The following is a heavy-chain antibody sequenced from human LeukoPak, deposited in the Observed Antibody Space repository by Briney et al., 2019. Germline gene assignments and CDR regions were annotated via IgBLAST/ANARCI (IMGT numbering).Heavy chain of an antibody. Sequence: PGGSLRLSCAASGFTFSTSTMNWVRQAPGKGLEWVSSISGGSDYIYYADSVKGRFTISRDNSKNTLYLQMNSLRAEDTAVYYCAKDDYGGNSFQGDAFDIWGQGTMVTVSS. J-gene: IGHJ3*02. D-gene: IGHD4-23*01. V-gene: IGHV3-21*01. CDR3: AKDDYGGNSFQGDAFDI. CDR1: GFTFSTST. CDR2: ISGGSDYI.